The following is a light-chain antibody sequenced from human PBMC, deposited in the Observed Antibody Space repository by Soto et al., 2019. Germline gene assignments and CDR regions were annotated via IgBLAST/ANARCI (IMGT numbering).Light chain of an antibody. CDR1: QGSSNY. Sequence: DIQMTQSPSSLSASVGKRVTITYPASQGSSNYLAWYQQIPGKVPKLLISAASTLQSGVPSRFSGSGSGTDFTLTISSLQPEDGATYYCQKYTNVPAFGGGTKVEIK. V-gene: IGKV1-27*01. J-gene: IGKJ4*01. CDR2: AAS. CDR3: QKYTNVPA.